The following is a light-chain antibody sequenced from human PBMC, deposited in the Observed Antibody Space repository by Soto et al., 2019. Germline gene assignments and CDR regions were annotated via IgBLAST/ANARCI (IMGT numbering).Light chain of an antibody. Sequence: QSVLTKPPSVSGAPGQRVTISCTGSNSNTGAGYDVHWYQQFPGMAPKLLIFGNYERPSGVPDRFSGSKSGASASLAISGLQTEDEADYYCQSYDTSLNDWVFGGGTKVTVL. J-gene: IGLJ3*02. CDR1: NSNTGAGYD. V-gene: IGLV1-40*01. CDR2: GNY. CDR3: QSYDTSLNDWV.